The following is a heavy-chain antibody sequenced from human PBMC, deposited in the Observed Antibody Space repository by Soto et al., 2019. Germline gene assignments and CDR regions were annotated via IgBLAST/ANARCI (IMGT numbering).Heavy chain of an antibody. J-gene: IGHJ4*02. D-gene: IGHD4-17*01. V-gene: IGHV1-46*01. CDR2: INPSGGST. CDR1: GYTFTIYY. CDR3: ARTSHYGDYGFDY. Sequence: ASVKVSCKASGYTFTIYYMHWVRQAPGQGLEWMGIINPSGGSTSYAQKFQGRVTMTTDTSTSTAYMELRSLRSDDTAVYYCARTSHYGDYGFDYWGQGTLVTVSS.